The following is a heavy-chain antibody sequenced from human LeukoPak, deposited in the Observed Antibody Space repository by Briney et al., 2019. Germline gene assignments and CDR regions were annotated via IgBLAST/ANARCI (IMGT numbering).Heavy chain of an antibody. D-gene: IGHD5-24*01. CDR1: GGSISGSSYY. J-gene: IGHJ4*02. V-gene: IGHV4-39*01. CDR3: ASFPRGWLQLAHYFDY. CDR2: IYYSGST. Sequence: SETLSLTCTVSGGSISGSSYYWGWIRQPPGKGLEWIGSIYYSGSTYYNPSLKSRVTISVDTSKNQFSLKLSSVTAADTAVYYCASFPRGWLQLAHYFDYWGQGTLVTVSS.